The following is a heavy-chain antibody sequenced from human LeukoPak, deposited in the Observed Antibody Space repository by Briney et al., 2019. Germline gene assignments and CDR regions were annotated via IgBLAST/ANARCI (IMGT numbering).Heavy chain of an antibody. CDR1: GGSFSGYY. D-gene: IGHD6-13*01. CDR3: ARKSYSSQYDY. Sequence: SETLSLTCAVYGGSFSGYYWSWIRQPPGKGLEWIEEINHSGSTNYNPSLKSRVTISVDTSKNQFSLKLSSVTAADTAVYYCARKSYSSQYDYWGQGTLVTVSS. CDR2: INHSGST. V-gene: IGHV4-34*01. J-gene: IGHJ4*02.